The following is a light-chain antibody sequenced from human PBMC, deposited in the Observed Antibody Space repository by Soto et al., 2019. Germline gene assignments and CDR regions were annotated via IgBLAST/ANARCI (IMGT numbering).Light chain of an antibody. V-gene: IGKV3-15*01. CDR3: QQYNNWLTWT. Sequence: IVMTQSPATLSVSPGERATLSCRASQSVSRNLAWYQQRPGQAPRLLIYGASTRATGIPARFSGSGSGTEFTLTISSLQSEDFAVYYCQQYNNWLTWTFGQGTKVEIK. CDR1: QSVSRN. J-gene: IGKJ1*01. CDR2: GAS.